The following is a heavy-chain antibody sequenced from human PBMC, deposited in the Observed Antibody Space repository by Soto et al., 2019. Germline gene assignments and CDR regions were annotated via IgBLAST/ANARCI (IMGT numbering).Heavy chain of an antibody. V-gene: IGHV3-30*18. CDR3: VKDGSSGWPYYYGMDV. J-gene: IGHJ6*02. Sequence: PVVSLRLWCAAAGCTCSGYGRHWVRQAPGKGLEWVAVISYDGSNKYYADSVKGRFTISRDNSKNTLYLQMSSLRAEDTAVYYCVKDGSSGWPYYYGMDVWGQGTTVTVSS. CDR2: ISYDGSNK. D-gene: IGHD6-19*01. CDR1: GCTCSGYG.